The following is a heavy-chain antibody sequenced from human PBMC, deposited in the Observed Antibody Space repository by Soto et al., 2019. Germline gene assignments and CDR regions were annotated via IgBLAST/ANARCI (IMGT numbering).Heavy chain of an antibody. Sequence: PSETLSLTCTVSGGSISSGDYYWSWIRQPPGKGLEWIGYIYYSGSTYYNPSLKSRVTISLDTSKNQFSLKLSSVTAADTAVYYCARTPPLGYFDYWGQGTLVTVSS. CDR1: GGSISSGDYY. J-gene: IGHJ4*02. V-gene: IGHV4-30-4*01. CDR3: ARTPPLGYFDY. CDR2: IYYSGST.